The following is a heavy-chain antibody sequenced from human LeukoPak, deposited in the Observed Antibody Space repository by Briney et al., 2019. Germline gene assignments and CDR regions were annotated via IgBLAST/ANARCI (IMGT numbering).Heavy chain of an antibody. D-gene: IGHD6-13*01. J-gene: IGHJ3*02. CDR3: ARVFAAAGPGSAFDI. CDR2: IYYSGST. CDR1: GGSISSYY. V-gene: IGHV4-59*01. Sequence: SETLSLTCTVSGGSISSYYWSWIRQPPGKGLEWIGYIYYSGSTNYNPSLKSRVTISVDTSKNQFSLKLSSVTAADTAVYYCARVFAAAGPGSAFDIWGQGTMVTVSS.